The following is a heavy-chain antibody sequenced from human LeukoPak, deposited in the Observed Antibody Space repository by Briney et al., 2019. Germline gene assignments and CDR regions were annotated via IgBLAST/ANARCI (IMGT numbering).Heavy chain of an antibody. D-gene: IGHD2-2*01. CDR2: ISSSSSYI. J-gene: IGHJ4*02. Sequence: PGGSLRLSCAASGFTVSSNYMSWVRQAPGKGLEWVSSISSSSSYIYYADSVRGRFTISRDNSKNTLYLQMNSLRAEDTAVYYCAKDGYYCSSTSCYLDNWGRGTLVTVSS. CDR3: AKDGYYCSSTSCYLDN. CDR1: GFTVSSNY. V-gene: IGHV3-21*04.